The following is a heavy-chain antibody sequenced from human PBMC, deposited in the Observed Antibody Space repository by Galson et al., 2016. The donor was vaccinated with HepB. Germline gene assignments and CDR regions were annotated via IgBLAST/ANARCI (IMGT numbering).Heavy chain of an antibody. V-gene: IGHV4-34*01. Sequence: SETLSLTCSVYGGSFNSYSWSWIRQPPGKGLEWIGEVTHTGNTNYNPSLESRPTMAIDTSKNQFSLRLRSVTAADTAVYYCAREDWYFDVWGRGTQVTVSS. CDR3: AREDWYFDV. CDR2: VTHTGNT. J-gene: IGHJ2*01. CDR1: GGSFNSYS.